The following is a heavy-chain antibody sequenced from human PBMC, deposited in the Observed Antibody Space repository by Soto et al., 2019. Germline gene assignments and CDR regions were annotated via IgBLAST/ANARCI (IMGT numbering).Heavy chain of an antibody. CDR3: ARDKGRGYSYGRYSYYGMDV. V-gene: IGHV1-69*13. D-gene: IGHD5-18*01. CDR2: IIPIFGTA. Sequence: SVKVSCKASGGTFSSYAISWVRQAPGQGLEWMGGIIPIFGTANYAQKFQGRVTITADESTSTAYMELSSLRSEDTAVYYCARDKGRGYSYGRYSYYGMDVWGQGTTVTVSS. J-gene: IGHJ6*02. CDR1: GGTFSSYA.